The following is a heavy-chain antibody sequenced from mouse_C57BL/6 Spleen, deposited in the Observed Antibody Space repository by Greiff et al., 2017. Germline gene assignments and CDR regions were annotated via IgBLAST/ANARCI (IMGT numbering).Heavy chain of an antibody. CDR2: IHPNSGST. CDR1: GYTFTSYW. D-gene: IGHD2-5*01. CDR3: ASAYYSNLYYAMDY. V-gene: IGHV1-64*01. Sequence: QVQLQQPGAELVKPGASVKLSCKASGYTFTSYWMNWVKQRPGQGLEWIGMIHPNSGSTNYNEKFKSKATLTVDKSSSTAYMQLSSLTSEDSAVYYCASAYYSNLYYAMDYWGQGTSVTVSS. J-gene: IGHJ4*01.